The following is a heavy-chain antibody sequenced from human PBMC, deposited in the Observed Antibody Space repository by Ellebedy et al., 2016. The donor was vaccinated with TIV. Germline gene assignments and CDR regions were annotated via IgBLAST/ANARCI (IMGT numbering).Heavy chain of an antibody. V-gene: IGHV1-2*02. J-gene: IGHJ4*02. Sequence: ASVKVSXKASGYTFTGHYLHWVRQAPEQGLEWMGWINPDSGDTNYAQKFQDRVTMTRDTSINTAYMELSNLRSDDTAVYYCARDSAPDYWGQGTLVTVSS. CDR1: GYTFTGHY. CDR2: INPDSGDT. CDR3: ARDSAPDY.